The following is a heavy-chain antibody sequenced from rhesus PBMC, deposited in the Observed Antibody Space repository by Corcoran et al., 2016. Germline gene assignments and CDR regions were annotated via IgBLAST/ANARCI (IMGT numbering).Heavy chain of an antibody. J-gene: IGHJ4*01. D-gene: IGHD3-3*01. Sequence: EVQLVESGGGLVQPGGSLRLSCAASGFTFSNYWMSWVRQAPGKGRDWVGRIQNKADGGTAAHAESVKGRFTISRDDSKNTLYLQMNSLKTEDTAVYYCARDFPSYNFWSGYYTYYFDYWGQGVLVTVSS. CDR2: IQNKADGGTA. V-gene: IGHV3-16*01. CDR3: ARDFPSYNFWSGYYTYYFDY. CDR1: GFTFSNYW.